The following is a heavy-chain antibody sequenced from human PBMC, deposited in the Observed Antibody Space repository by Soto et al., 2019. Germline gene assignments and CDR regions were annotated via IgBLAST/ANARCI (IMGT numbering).Heavy chain of an antibody. J-gene: IGHJ4*02. D-gene: IGHD3-16*01. CDR2: IYHSGGT. Sequence: QVQLQESGPGLVKPSGTLSLTCAVYGGSISSTKWWSWVRPPPGKGLEWIGEIYHSGGTNYNPSLKIRATIAVDKSKNQFSLDLNSVTGEDTAVYYCARGGGRLDYWGQGTLVTVSS. CDR1: GGSISSTKW. V-gene: IGHV4-4*02. CDR3: ARGGGRLDY.